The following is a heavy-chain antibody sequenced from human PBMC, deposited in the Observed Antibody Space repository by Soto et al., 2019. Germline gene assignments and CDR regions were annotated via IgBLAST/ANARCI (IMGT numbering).Heavy chain of an antibody. CDR1: GYTFTSYG. J-gene: IGHJ5*02. D-gene: IGHD3-3*01. CDR3: ARVGERITIFGVVGNWFDP. CDR2: ISAYNGNT. V-gene: IGHV1-18*01. Sequence: QVQLVQSGAEVKKPGASVKVSCKASGYTFTSYGISWVRQAPGQGLEWMGWISAYNGNTNYAQKLQGRVTMTTDTSTSTAYMELRSLRSDDTAVYYCARVGERITIFGVVGNWFDPRGQGTLVTVSS.